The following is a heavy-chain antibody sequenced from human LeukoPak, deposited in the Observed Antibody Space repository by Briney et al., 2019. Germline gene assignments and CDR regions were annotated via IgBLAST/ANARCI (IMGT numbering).Heavy chain of an antibody. CDR2: ISWDGGST. D-gene: IGHD6-19*01. J-gene: IGHJ4*02. V-gene: IGHV3-43D*03. Sequence: GGSLRLSCAASGFTFDDYAMHWVRQAPGKGLEWVSLISWDGGSTYYADSVKGRFTISRDNAKNSLYLQMNSLRAEDTAVYYCAVIIAVAGSYFDYWGQGTLVTVSS. CDR1: GFTFDDYA. CDR3: AVIIAVAGSYFDY.